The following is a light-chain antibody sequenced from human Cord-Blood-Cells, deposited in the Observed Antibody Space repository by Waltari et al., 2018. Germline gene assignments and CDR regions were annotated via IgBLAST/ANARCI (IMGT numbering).Light chain of an antibody. J-gene: IGLJ2*01. Sequence: QSALTQPRPVSGSPGQSVTIPCPGTSSYVGGYNTVPWYQQHPGKAPKLMIYDVRKRPSGVPDRFSGSKSGSTASLTISGLQAEDEADYYCCSYAGSYTFVFGGGTKLTVL. CDR3: CSYAGSYTFV. V-gene: IGLV2-11*01. CDR1: SSYVGGYNT. CDR2: DVR.